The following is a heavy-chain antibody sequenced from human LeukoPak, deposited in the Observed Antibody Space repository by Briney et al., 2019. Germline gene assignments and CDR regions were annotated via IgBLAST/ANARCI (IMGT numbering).Heavy chain of an antibody. J-gene: IGHJ4*02. CDR2: ISGGGGST. D-gene: IGHD1-26*01. V-gene: IGHV3-23*01. CDR1: GFTFTSYS. CDR3: AKGGKWDVTPFDY. Sequence: QSGGSLRLSRAASGFTFTSYSMNWVRQAPGKGLEWVSTISGGGGSTYYADSVKGRFTISRDNSKNTLYLQVNSLRAEDTAVYYCAKGGKWDVTPFDYWGQGTLVTVSS.